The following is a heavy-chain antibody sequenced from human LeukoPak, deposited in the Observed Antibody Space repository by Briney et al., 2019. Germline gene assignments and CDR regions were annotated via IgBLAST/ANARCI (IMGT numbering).Heavy chain of an antibody. CDR3: ARVSLSFEDSSGYYYFLAFDI. CDR1: GGSISSSSYY. V-gene: IGHV4-39*07. D-gene: IGHD3-22*01. CDR2: IYYSGST. J-gene: IGHJ3*02. Sequence: SETLSLTCTVSGGSISSSSYYWGWIRQPPGKGLEWIGSIYYSGSTYYNPSLKSRVTISVDTSKNQFSLKLSSVTAADTAVYYCARVSLSFEDSSGYYYFLAFDIWGQGTMVTVSP.